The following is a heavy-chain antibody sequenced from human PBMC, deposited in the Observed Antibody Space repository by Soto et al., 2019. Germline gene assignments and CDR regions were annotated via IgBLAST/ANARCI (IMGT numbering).Heavy chain of an antibody. D-gene: IGHD4-17*01. V-gene: IGHV4-31*03. CDR2: IYYNGNT. J-gene: IGHJ3*01. Sequence: SETLSLTCSLSGVSITSGAYYWTWVRQHPGKGLEWIGYIYYNGNTYFSPSLKSRLTISIDTSKNQFSLKLSSVTAADTAMYYCARARLRAVYAFDFWGQGTMVT. CDR1: GVSITSGAYY. CDR3: ARARLRAVYAFDF.